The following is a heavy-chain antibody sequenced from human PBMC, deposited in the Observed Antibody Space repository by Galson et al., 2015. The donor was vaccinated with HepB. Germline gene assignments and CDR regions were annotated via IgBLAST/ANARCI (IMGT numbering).Heavy chain of an antibody. CDR1: GFSFTSPS. D-gene: IGHD6-25*01. CDR3: ARNPASYDYYNMDV. Sequence: SLRLSCAVSGFSFTSPSMNWVRQAPGKGLEWVSYISSGGTKYYADSVKGRFTISRDNAKKSMYLHMSSLRDEDTAIYYCARNPASYDYYNMDVWGQGTTVTVSS. V-gene: IGHV3-48*02. CDR2: ISSGGTK. J-gene: IGHJ6*02.